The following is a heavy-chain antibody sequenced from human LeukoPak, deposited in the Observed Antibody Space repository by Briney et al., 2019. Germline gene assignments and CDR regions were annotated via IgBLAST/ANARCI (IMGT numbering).Heavy chain of an antibody. CDR2: INRSGST. Sequence: SETLSLTCAVYGGSFSGYYWSWIRQPPGKGLEWIGEINRSGSTNYNPSLKSRVTISVDTSKNQFSLKLSSVTAADTAVYYCARGVYSWYYFDYWGQGTLVTVSS. D-gene: IGHD5-18*01. CDR3: ARGVYSWYYFDY. CDR1: GGSFSGYY. J-gene: IGHJ4*02. V-gene: IGHV4-34*01.